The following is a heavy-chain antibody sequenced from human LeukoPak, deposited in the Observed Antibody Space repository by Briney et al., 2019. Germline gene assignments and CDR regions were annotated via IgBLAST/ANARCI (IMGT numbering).Heavy chain of an antibody. CDR2: ISSSSSYI. Sequence: GGSLRLSCAASGFTFSSYSMNWVRQAPGKGLEWVSSISSSSSYIYYADSVKGRFTISRDNSKNTLYLQMNSLRAEDTAVYYCAKDFVVVVAAMFDYWGQGTLVTVSS. CDR1: GFTFSSYS. CDR3: AKDFVVVVAAMFDY. V-gene: IGHV3-21*04. D-gene: IGHD2-15*01. J-gene: IGHJ4*02.